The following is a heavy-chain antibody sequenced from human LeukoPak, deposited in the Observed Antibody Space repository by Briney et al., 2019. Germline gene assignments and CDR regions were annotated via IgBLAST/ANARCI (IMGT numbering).Heavy chain of an antibody. CDR3: AKDMPARGGSGWSRDYMDV. CDR2: ISGSGGST. Sequence: GGSLRLSCAASGFTFSSYAMSWVRQAPGKGLEWVSAISGSGGSTYYADSVKGRFTTSRDDSTNTVYLQMNSLRAEDTAVYYCAKDMPARGGSGWSRDYMDVWGKGTTVTISS. D-gene: IGHD6-19*01. J-gene: IGHJ6*03. V-gene: IGHV3-23*01. CDR1: GFTFSSYA.